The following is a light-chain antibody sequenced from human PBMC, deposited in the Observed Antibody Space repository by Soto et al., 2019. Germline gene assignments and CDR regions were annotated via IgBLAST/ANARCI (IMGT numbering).Light chain of an antibody. J-gene: IGLJ1*01. CDR3: SSYTTSNTRQIV. CDR1: SSDVGGYNY. V-gene: IGLV2-14*03. CDR2: DVS. Sequence: ALTQPASMSGSPGQSMTISCTGTSSDVGGYNYVSWYQHHPGKAPKLIIYDVSNRPSGVSNRFSGSKSGNTASLTISGLQPEDEADYYCSSYTTSNTRQIVFGTGTKVTVL.